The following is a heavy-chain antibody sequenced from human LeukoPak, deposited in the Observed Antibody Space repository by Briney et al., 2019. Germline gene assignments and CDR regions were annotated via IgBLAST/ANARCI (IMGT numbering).Heavy chain of an antibody. J-gene: IGHJ4*02. V-gene: IGHV3-21*01. CDR1: GFTFSRYS. CDR2: TSGSSDFI. D-gene: IGHD3-3*01. CDR3: VREILGEFGLDY. Sequence: AGGSLRLSCAASGFTFSRYSMNWVRQAPGKGLEWVSSTSGSSDFIYYADSVKGRFTISRDNAKNSLYLQMHSLRAEDTAVYFCVREILGEFGLDYWGQGALVTVSS.